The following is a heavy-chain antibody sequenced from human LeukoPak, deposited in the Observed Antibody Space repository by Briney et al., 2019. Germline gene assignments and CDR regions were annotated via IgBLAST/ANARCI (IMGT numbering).Heavy chain of an antibody. V-gene: IGHV4-34*01. D-gene: IGHD3-22*01. CDR3: ARESSGYYYKY. J-gene: IGHJ4*02. Sequence: ASETLSLTCAVYGGSFSGYYWSWIRQPPGKGLERIGEINHSGSTNYNPSLKSRVTISVDTSKNQFSLKLSSVTAADTAVYYCARESSGYYYKYWGPGTLVTVSS. CDR2: INHSGST. CDR1: GGSFSGYY.